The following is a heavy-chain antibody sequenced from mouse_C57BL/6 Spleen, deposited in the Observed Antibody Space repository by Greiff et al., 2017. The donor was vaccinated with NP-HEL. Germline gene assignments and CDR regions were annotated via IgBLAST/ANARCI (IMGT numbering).Heavy chain of an antibody. CDR1: GYTFTSYW. CDR2: IDPSDSYT. D-gene: IGHD1-1*01. V-gene: IGHV1-50*01. CDR3: ARRDYYGSSPYYFDY. J-gene: IGHJ2*01. Sequence: QVQLQQPGAELVKPGASVKLSCKASGYTFTSYWMQWVKQRPGPGLEWIGEIDPSDSYTNYNQKFKGKATLTVDTSSSPAYMQLSSLTSEASAVYYCARRDYYGSSPYYFDYWGQGTTLTVSS.